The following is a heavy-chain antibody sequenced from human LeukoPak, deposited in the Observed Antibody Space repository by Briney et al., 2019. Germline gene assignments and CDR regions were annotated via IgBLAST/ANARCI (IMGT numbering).Heavy chain of an antibody. Sequence: GGSLRLSCAASGFTFSSYSMNWVRQAPGKGLEWVSSISSSSSYIYYADSVKGRFTISRDNAKNSLYLQMNSLRAEDTAVYYCAKNTANSIRSKLYYFDYWGQGTLVTVSS. J-gene: IGHJ4*02. CDR1: GFTFSSYS. CDR3: AKNTANSIRSKLYYFDY. V-gene: IGHV3-21*04. D-gene: IGHD2/OR15-2a*01. CDR2: ISSSSSYI.